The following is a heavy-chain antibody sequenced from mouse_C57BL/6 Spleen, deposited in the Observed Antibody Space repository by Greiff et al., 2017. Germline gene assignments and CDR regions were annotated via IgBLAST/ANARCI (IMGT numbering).Heavy chain of an antibody. J-gene: IGHJ4*01. CDR2: IWSGGST. CDR3: ARKGDYSNYGNYAMDY. Sequence: QVQLQQSGPGLVQPSQSLSITCTVSGFSLTSYGVHWVRQSPGKGLEWLGVIWSGGSTDYNAAFISRLSISKDNSKSQVFFKMNSLQADDTAIYYCARKGDYSNYGNYAMDYWGQGTSVTVSS. D-gene: IGHD2-5*01. V-gene: IGHV2-2*01. CDR1: GFSLTSYG.